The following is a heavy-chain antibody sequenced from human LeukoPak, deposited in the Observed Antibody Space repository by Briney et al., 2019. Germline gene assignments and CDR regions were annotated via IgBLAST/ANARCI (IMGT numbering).Heavy chain of an antibody. CDR2: ISSNGSTI. CDR3: ASNDYGDDGPTYFDY. J-gene: IGHJ4*01. Sequence: GGSLRLSCAASALTFSDYSMNWVRQAPGKGLEWISYISSNGSTIYYAASVKGRFTISRDSAKNSLYLQMNSLRAEDTAVYYCASNDYGDDGPTYFDYWGHGTLVTVSS. D-gene: IGHD4-17*01. V-gene: IGHV3-48*01. CDR1: ALTFSDYS.